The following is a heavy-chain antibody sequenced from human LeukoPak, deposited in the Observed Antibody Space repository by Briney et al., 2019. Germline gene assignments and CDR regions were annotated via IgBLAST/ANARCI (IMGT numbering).Heavy chain of an antibody. CDR2: INHSGST. V-gene: IGHV4-34*01. Sequence: NPSETLSLTCAVYGGSFSGYYWGWIRQPPGKGLEWIGEINHSGSTNYNPSLKSRVTISVDTSKNQFSLKLSSVTAADTAVYYCARGSYYYGSGSYYNQGAPLNWFDPWGQGTLVTVSS. D-gene: IGHD3-10*01. CDR3: ARGSYYYGSGSYYNQGAPLNWFDP. J-gene: IGHJ5*02. CDR1: GGSFSGYY.